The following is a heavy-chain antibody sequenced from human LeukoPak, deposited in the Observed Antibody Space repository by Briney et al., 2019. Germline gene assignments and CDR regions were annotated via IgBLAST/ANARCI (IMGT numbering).Heavy chain of an antibody. Sequence: GGSLGLSCTASGFTFTTYTMYWVRQAPGKGLEYVSVINGDGRSTYYADSVKGRFTISRDNSKNTLYLQMSSLRAEDTAVYYCVGDQVDDTGYLRWGQGTRVTVSA. V-gene: IGHV3-64D*06. CDR3: VGDQVDDTGYLR. CDR2: INGDGRST. CDR1: GFTFTTYT. J-gene: IGHJ4*02. D-gene: IGHD3-9*01.